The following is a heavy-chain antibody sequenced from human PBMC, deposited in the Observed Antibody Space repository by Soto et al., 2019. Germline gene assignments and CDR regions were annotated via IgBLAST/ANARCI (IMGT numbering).Heavy chain of an antibody. Sequence: QVQLVQSGAEVKKPGASVTVSCKASGYTFTSYGISWVRQAPGQGLEWMGWISAYNGNTNYAQKLQGRVTMTTDTSTSTAYMELRSLRSDDTAVYYCARVPYCSSTSCPRFYYGMDVWGQGTTVTVSS. V-gene: IGHV1-18*04. D-gene: IGHD2-2*01. CDR2: ISAYNGNT. CDR1: GYTFTSYG. CDR3: ARVPYCSSTSCPRFYYGMDV. J-gene: IGHJ6*02.